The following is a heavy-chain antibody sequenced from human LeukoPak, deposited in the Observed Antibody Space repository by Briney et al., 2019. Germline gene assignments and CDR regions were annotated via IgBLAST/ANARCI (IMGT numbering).Heavy chain of an antibody. D-gene: IGHD3-22*01. CDR3: ARLPIVVVRGAFDI. CDR1: GGSFSGYY. V-gene: IGHV4-34*01. Sequence: SETLSLTCAVYGGSFSGYYWSWIRQPPGKGLEWIGEINHSGSTNYNPSLKSRVTISVDTSKNQFSLKLSSVTAADTAVYYCARLPIVVVRGAFDIWGQGTMVTVSS. J-gene: IGHJ3*02. CDR2: INHSGST.